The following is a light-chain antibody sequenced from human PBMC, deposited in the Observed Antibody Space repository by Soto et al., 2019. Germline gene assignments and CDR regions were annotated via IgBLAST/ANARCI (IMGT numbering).Light chain of an antibody. CDR2: DAS. Sequence: ELVLTQSPATLSLSPGERATLSCRASPSVSSYLAWYQQKPGQAPRLLLYDASNRAPGIPARFSGSGSGTVFTLTISTLEPEDFAVYYCQQRSNWLTFGPGTKVDIQ. J-gene: IGKJ3*01. V-gene: IGKV3-11*01. CDR1: PSVSSY. CDR3: QQRSNWLT.